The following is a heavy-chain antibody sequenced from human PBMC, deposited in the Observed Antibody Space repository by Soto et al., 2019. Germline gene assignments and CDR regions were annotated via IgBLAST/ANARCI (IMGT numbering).Heavy chain of an antibody. CDR2: IYFDGMT. CDR3: ARDRYGDYYAY. D-gene: IGHD3-22*01. J-gene: IGHJ4*02. CDR1: GASLSSGGYY. Sequence: QVQLLESGPGLVKPSQTLSLSCIVSGASLSSGGYYWNWIRQHPGKGLEWIGYIYFDGMTYYNPSLESRFTMSIDASRNQFSLHLSSVTAADTAVYYCARDRYGDYYAYWGQGILVTGSS. V-gene: IGHV4-31*03.